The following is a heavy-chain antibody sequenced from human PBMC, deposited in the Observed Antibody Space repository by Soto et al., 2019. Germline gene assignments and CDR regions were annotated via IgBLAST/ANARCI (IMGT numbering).Heavy chain of an antibody. Sequence: PGGSLRLSCAASGFTFRSYWMSWVRQAPGKGLGWVANIEQDGSEKYYVDSVKGRFTISRDNAKDTLYLQMNSLRAEDTAVYYCARMSRLYDSSGYYYLFDYWGQGTLVTVSS. CDR3: ARMSRLYDSSGYYYLFDY. CDR1: GFTFRSYW. CDR2: IEQDGSEK. D-gene: IGHD3-22*01. J-gene: IGHJ4*02. V-gene: IGHV3-7*03.